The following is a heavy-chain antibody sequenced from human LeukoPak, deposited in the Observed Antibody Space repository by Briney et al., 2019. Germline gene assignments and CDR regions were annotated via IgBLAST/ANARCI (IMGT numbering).Heavy chain of an antibody. Sequence: QTGGSLRLSCAASGFTVSSNYMNWVRQAPGKGLGWVSVIYSGGSTYYADSVKGRFTISRDNSKNTLYLQMNSLRAEDTAVYYCAKVAEVGATGYYYYMDVWGKGTTVTISS. CDR1: GFTVSSNY. V-gene: IGHV3-66*01. CDR3: AKVAEVGATGYYYYMDV. D-gene: IGHD1-26*01. CDR2: IYSGGST. J-gene: IGHJ6*03.